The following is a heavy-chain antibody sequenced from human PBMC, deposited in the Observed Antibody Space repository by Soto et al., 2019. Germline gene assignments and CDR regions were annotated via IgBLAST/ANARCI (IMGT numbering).Heavy chain of an antibody. D-gene: IGHD5-12*01. V-gene: IGHV3-21*01. CDR1: GFTFSSYG. CDR2: ISSSGSYI. J-gene: IGHJ4*02. Sequence: PGGSLRLSCAASGFTFSSYGMDWVRQAPGKGLEWVSSISSSGSYIYYADSVKGRFTISRDNAKNSLYLQMNSLRAEDTAVYYCVRLTDSGHDLEDLFDHWGQGILVTVSS. CDR3: VRLTDSGHDLEDLFDH.